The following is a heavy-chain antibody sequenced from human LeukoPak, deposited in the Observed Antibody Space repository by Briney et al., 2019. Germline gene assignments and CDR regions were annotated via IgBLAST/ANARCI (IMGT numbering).Heavy chain of an antibody. CDR1: GGSVSSYY. CDR3: TRVRDYYDSSGLTP. J-gene: IGHJ5*02. CDR2: IYYSGST. D-gene: IGHD3-22*01. V-gene: IGHV4-59*02. Sequence: PSETLSLTCTVSGGSVSSYYWSWIRQPPGKGLEWIGYIYYSGSTNYNPSLKSRVTISVDTSKNQFSLKLSSVTAADTAVYYCTRVRDYYDSSGLTPWGQGTLVTVSS.